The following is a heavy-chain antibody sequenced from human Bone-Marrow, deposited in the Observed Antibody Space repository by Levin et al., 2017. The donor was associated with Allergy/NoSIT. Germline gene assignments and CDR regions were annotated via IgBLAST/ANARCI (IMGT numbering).Heavy chain of an antibody. CDR1: DSAFSSNW. V-gene: IGHV3-74*01. Sequence: GESLKISCVASDSAFSSNWILWVRQAPGEGLEWVSMIKSDGSGTTYADSVKGRFTASRDNAKNTVYLQMDSLRVDDTAVYYCAGERSYVLVLWGLGTTVTVSS. CDR3: AGERSYVLVL. CDR2: IKSDGSGT. J-gene: IGHJ6*02.